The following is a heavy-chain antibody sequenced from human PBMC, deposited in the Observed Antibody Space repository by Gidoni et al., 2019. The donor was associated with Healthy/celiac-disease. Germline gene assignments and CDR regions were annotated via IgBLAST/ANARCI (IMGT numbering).Heavy chain of an antibody. D-gene: IGHD2-15*01. CDR2: IYYSGST. J-gene: IGHJ3*02. Sequence: VQLQASGPGLVKPSETLSLTCTVSGGSISSYYWSWIRQPPGKGLEWIGYIYYSGSTNYNPSLKSRVTISVDTSKNQFSLKLSSVTAADTAVYYCARGYCSGGSCYYDAFDIWGQGTMVTVSS. CDR3: ARGYCSGGSCYYDAFDI. V-gene: IGHV4-59*01. CDR1: GGSISSYY.